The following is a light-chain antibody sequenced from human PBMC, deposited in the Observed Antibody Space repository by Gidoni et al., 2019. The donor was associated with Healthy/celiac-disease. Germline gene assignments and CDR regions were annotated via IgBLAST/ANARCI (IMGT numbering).Light chain of an antibody. CDR3: LQDYNYPRT. CDR1: QGIRND. Sequence: AIQLTQSPSSLSASVGDRVTITCRASQGIRNDLVWYQQKPGKAPKLLIYAASSLQSGVPSRFSGSGSGTDFTLTISSLQPEDFATYYCLQDYNYPRTFGQGTKVEIK. V-gene: IGKV1-6*01. J-gene: IGKJ1*01. CDR2: AAS.